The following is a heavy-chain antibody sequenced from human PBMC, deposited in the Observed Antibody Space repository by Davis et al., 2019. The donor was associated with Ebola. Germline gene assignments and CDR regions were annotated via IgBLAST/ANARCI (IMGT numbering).Heavy chain of an antibody. Sequence: GGSLRLSCADSVITFSSYAMTWVRQAPGKGLEWVSAISGSGGTTYYAGSVKGRFTISRDNSKKTLYRQMNSLRAEDTAVYYCAKSGLSFGVVKYHYGMDVWGKGTTVTVSS. CDR3: AKSGLSFGVVKYHYGMDV. CDR1: VITFSSYA. J-gene: IGHJ6*04. D-gene: IGHD3-3*01. CDR2: ISGSGGTT. V-gene: IGHV3-23*01.